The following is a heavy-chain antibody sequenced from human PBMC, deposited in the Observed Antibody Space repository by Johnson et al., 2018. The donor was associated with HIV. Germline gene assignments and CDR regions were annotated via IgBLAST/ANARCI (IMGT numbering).Heavy chain of an antibody. CDR3: AREDQDAFDI. CDR2: ISYDGSNK. Sequence: VQLVESGGGVVQPGRSLRLSCAASGFTCSSYAMHWVRQAPGKGLEWVAVISYDGSNKYYADSVKGRLTISRDNSKNTLYLQMNSLSAEDTAVYYCAREDQDAFDIWGQGTMVTVSS. J-gene: IGHJ3*02. V-gene: IGHV3-30*14. CDR1: GFTCSSYA.